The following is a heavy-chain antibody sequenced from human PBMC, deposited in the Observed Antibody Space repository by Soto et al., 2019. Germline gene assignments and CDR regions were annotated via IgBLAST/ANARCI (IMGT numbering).Heavy chain of an antibody. D-gene: IGHD6-13*01. V-gene: IGHV1-18*04. Sequence: ASVKVSSKASGYTFTSYGISWVRQAPGQGLEWMGWISAYNGNTNYAQKLQGRVTMTTDTSTSTAYMELRSLRSDDTAVYYCARVGGIAAAGTPYNWFDPWGQGTLVTVSS. CDR1: GYTFTSYG. CDR3: ARVGGIAAAGTPYNWFDP. J-gene: IGHJ5*02. CDR2: ISAYNGNT.